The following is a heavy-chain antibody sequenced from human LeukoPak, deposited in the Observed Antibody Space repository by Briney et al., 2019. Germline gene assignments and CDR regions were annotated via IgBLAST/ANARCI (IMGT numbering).Heavy chain of an antibody. V-gene: IGHV3-23*01. J-gene: IGHJ4*02. D-gene: IGHD2/OR15-2a*01. Sequence: GGSLRLSCAASGFTFSSQWMSWVRQAPGKGLEWVSSISGSGGSPYYADSVKGRFTISRDNSKNTLYLQMNSLRAEDTAVYYCAKGPLLWDWGQGTLVTVSS. CDR3: AKGPLLWD. CDR2: ISGSGGSP. CDR1: GFTFSSQW.